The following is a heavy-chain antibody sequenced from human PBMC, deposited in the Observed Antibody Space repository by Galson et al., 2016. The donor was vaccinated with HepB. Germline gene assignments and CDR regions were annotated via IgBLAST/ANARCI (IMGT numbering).Heavy chain of an antibody. CDR1: GYGFTKYW. CDR3: ATYYYDSGSYYNPDY. Sequence: SGAEVNKFGESLRISCKGSGYGFTKYWITWVRQMPGKGLEWMGRINPSDSYCSYGPSFQGHVTMSVDRSSSTAYLQWSSLKASDSAMYYCATYYYDSGSYYNPDYWGQGTLVTVSS. V-gene: IGHV5-10-1*01. CDR2: INPSDSYC. D-gene: IGHD3-10*01. J-gene: IGHJ4*02.